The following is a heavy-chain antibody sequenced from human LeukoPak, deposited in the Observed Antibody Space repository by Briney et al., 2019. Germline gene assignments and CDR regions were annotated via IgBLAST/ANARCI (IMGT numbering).Heavy chain of an antibody. Sequence: GGSLRLPCAASGFTFSSYGMHWVRQAPGKGLEWVAFIRYDGSNKYYADSVKGRFTISRDNSKNTLYLQMNSLRAEDTAVYYCAKDLNYGDLLDYWGQGTLVTVSS. CDR2: IRYDGSNK. CDR3: AKDLNYGDLLDY. D-gene: IGHD4-17*01. J-gene: IGHJ4*02. CDR1: GFTFSSYG. V-gene: IGHV3-30*02.